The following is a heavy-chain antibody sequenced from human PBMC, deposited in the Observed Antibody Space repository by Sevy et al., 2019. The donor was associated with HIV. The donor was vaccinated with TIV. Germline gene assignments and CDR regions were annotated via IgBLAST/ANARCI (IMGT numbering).Heavy chain of an antibody. J-gene: IGHJ5*02. CDR2: FSYDSMTI. CDR3: AKAGRIGAPVPQS. D-gene: IGHD6-13*01. CDR1: GFRFEDYA. V-gene: IGHV3-9*01. Sequence: GGSLRLSCVASGFRFEDYAMHWVRQAPGKGLEWVSGFSYDSMTIDYADSVQGRFTTSRDNAKKSLFLQMNSLRGEDTAFCYCAKAGRIGAPVPQSWGQGTLVTVSS.